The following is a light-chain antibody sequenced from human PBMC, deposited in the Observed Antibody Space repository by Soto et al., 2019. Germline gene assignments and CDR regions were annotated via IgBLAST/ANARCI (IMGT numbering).Light chain of an antibody. Sequence: DIQMTQSPSSLSASVGDRVTITCRASQGISNYLAWYQQKPGKVPKLLIYAESTLQSGVPSQFCGSGSGTDFSLSIGGLQREDVATYSCQKDNSAPRTFSPGTKVDIK. V-gene: IGKV1-27*01. CDR3: QKDNSAPRT. CDR1: QGISNY. CDR2: AES. J-gene: IGKJ3*01.